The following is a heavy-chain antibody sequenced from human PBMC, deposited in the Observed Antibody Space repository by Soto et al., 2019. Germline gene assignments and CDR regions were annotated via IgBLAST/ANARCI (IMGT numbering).Heavy chain of an antibody. V-gene: IGHV4-39*01. CDR2: IYYSGTT. Sequence: SETLALTCTASGGSISSYDYYWSWIHQPPGKGQEWIGSIYYSGTTNYNPSLKSRVTISVDTSKNQFSLNLSSVTAADTAVYYCVRHGSSITMVRGVFDYWGQGTLVTVSS. J-gene: IGHJ4*02. CDR1: GGSISSYDYY. D-gene: IGHD3-10*01. CDR3: VRHGSSITMVRGVFDY.